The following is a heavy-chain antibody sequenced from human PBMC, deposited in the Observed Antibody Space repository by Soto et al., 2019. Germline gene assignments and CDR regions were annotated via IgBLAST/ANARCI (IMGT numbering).Heavy chain of an antibody. CDR1: GGSFSGYY. Sequence: QVQLQQWGAGLLKPSETLSLTCAVYGGSFSGYYWSWIRQPPGKGLEWIGESNHVGNTNYNPSLKGRVTMSVDPSKNQFSLRLTSVTAADTAVYYCARVLIAGVTTDWGQGTLVTVSS. D-gene: IGHD5-18*01. CDR2: SNHVGNT. V-gene: IGHV4-34*01. CDR3: ARVLIAGVTTD. J-gene: IGHJ4*02.